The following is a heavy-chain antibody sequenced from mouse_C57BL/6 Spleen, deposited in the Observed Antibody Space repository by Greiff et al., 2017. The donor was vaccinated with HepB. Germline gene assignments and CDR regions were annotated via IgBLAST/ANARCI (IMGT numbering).Heavy chain of an antibody. J-gene: IGHJ1*03. CDR1: GFTFSSYA. CDR2: ISDGGSYT. D-gene: IGHD2-4*01. CDR3: ARRRGHDYDVGWYFDV. Sequence: EVKLVESGGGLVKPGGSLKLSCAASGFTFSSYAMSWVRQTPEKRLEWVATISDGGSYTYYPDNVKGRFTISRDNAKNNLYLQMSHLKSEDTAMYYCARRRGHDYDVGWYFDVWGTGTTVTVSS. V-gene: IGHV5-4*03.